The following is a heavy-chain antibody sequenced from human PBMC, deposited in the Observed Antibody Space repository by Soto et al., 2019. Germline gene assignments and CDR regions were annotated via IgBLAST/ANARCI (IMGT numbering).Heavy chain of an antibody. J-gene: IGHJ5*02. V-gene: IGHV4-61*01. Sequence: PSETLSLTCTVSGGSVSSGSYYWSWIRQPPGKGLEWIGYIYYSGSTNYNPSLKSRVTISVDTSKNQFSLKLSSVTAADTAVYYCARVIGGYYDFWSGYLYATPRLLPFWFDPWGQGTLVTVSS. CDR2: IYYSGST. D-gene: IGHD3-3*01. CDR1: GGSVSSGSYY. CDR3: ARVIGGYYDFWSGYLYATPRLLPFWFDP.